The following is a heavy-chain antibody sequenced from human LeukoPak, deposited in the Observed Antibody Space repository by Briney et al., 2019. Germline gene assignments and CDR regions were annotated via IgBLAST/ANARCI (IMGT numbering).Heavy chain of an antibody. CDR2: ISYDGSNK. V-gene: IGHV3-30-3*01. CDR1: GFTFSSYA. D-gene: IGHD3-22*01. J-gene: IGHJ3*02. CDR3: ARVLLGNYYDSSGYYPDAFDI. Sequence: PGGSLRLSCAASGFTFSSYAMHWVRQAPGKGLEWVAVISYDGSNKYYADSVKGRFTISRDNSKNTLYLQMNSLRAEDRAVYYCARVLLGNYYDSSGYYPDAFDIWGQGTMVTVSS.